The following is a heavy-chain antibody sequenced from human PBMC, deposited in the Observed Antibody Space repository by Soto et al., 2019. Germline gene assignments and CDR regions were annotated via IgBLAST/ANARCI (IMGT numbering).Heavy chain of an antibody. J-gene: IGHJ4*02. CDR1: GVSISSYY. V-gene: IGHV4-59*01. Sequence: NPSETLSLTCTVSGVSISSYYWSWIRQTPGKGLDWIGYIYYNGSPNYNPSLKSRLTISIDTSKSQFSLRLSSVTAADTAVYYCARVVGASSGYHYYFYYWGQGTLVTVSS. D-gene: IGHD3-22*01. CDR2: IYYNGSP. CDR3: ARVVGASSGYHYYFYY.